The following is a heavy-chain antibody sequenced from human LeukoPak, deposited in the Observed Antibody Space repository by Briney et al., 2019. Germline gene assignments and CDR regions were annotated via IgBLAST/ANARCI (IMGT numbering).Heavy chain of an antibody. J-gene: IGHJ4*02. CDR3: ARDNDYTYNYFDY. CDR1: GFTFANYV. Sequence: GGSLRLSCAASGFTFANYVMNWVRQAPGKGLEWVSSISGSGGNTYYLDSVKGRFTVSRDNSKNTLYLQMNSLRAEDTALYYCARDNDYTYNYFDYWGQGTLVTVSS. CDR2: ISGSGGNT. D-gene: IGHD3-16*01. V-gene: IGHV3-23*01.